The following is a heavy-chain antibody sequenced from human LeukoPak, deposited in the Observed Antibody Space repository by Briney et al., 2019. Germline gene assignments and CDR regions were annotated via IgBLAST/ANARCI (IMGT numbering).Heavy chain of an antibody. CDR1: GFPFSNYW. CDR2: INQDVSET. CDR3: ALKGSGWYY. J-gene: IGHJ4*02. V-gene: IGHV3-7*03. D-gene: IGHD6-19*01. Sequence: GGSLRLSCAASGFPFSNYWMTWVRQAPGKGPEWVANINQDVSETFHVDSVKGRFTISRDNAMNMLYLQMTSLRVEDTAVYYCALKGSGWYYWGQGTLVTVSS.